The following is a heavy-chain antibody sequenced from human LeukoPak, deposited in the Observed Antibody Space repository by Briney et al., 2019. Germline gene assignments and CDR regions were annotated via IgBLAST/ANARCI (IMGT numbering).Heavy chain of an antibody. Sequence: GRSLRLSCAASGFTFSHYGIHWVRQAPGKGLEWVAVIWSAGRQKYYADSVKGRFTISRDDSKSTVYLEMNSLGAEDTALYYCARDLSYYSMDVRGQGTTVTVSS. D-gene: IGHD3-16*02. J-gene: IGHJ6*02. CDR1: GFTFSHYG. V-gene: IGHV3-33*01. CDR3: ARDLSYYSMDV. CDR2: IWSAGRQK.